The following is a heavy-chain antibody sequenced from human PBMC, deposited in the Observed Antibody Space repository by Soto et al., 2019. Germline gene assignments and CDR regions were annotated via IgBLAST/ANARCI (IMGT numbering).Heavy chain of an antibody. CDR2: IYYSGST. J-gene: IGHJ6*03. CDR1: GGSISSSSYY. CDR3: ARDDFWSGYTDYYYYMDV. Sequence: PSETLSLTCTVSGGSISSSSYYWGWIRQPPGKGLEWIGSIYYSGSTYYNPSLKSRVTISVDTSKNQFSLKLSSVTAADTAVYYCARDDFWSGYTDYYYYMDVWGKGTTVTVSS. V-gene: IGHV4-39*02. D-gene: IGHD3-3*01.